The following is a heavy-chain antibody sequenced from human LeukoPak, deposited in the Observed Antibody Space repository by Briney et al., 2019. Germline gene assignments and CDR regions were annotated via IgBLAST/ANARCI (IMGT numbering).Heavy chain of an antibody. CDR1: GFTFSSYG. D-gene: IGHD6-13*01. J-gene: IGHJ3*02. CDR2: IRGSGGST. CDR3: ARVPGRGSSPDAFDI. V-gene: IGHV3-23*01. Sequence: GGSLRLSCVASGFTFSSYGMSWVRQAPGKGLEWVSSIRGSGGSTYYADSVKGRFTISRDNSKNTLYLQMNSLRAEDTAVYYCARVPGRGSSPDAFDIWGQGTMVTVSS.